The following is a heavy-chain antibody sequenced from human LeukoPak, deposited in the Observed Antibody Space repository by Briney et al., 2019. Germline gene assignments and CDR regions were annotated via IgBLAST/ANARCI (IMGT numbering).Heavy chain of an antibody. Sequence: GGSLRLSCAASGFTFSSYAMSWVRQAPGKGLEWVSAISGSGGSTHYADSVKGRFTISRDNSKNTLYLQMNSLRAEDTAVYYCAKERLLWFGELDAFDIWGQGTMVTVSS. CDR3: AKERLLWFGELDAFDI. CDR2: ISGSGGST. D-gene: IGHD3-10*01. J-gene: IGHJ3*02. V-gene: IGHV3-23*01. CDR1: GFTFSSYA.